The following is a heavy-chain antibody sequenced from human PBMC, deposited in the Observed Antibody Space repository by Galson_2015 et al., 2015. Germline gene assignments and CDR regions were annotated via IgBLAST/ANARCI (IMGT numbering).Heavy chain of an antibody. J-gene: IGHJ4*02. V-gene: IGHV4-59*06. Sequence: ETLSLTCTVSGGSIRNYYWSWIRPPPGKGLEWIGYIYYSGSTYYNPSLKSRVTISVDTSKNQFSLKLSSVTAADTAVYYCASINGDYYGYWGQGTLVTVSS. CDR1: GGSIRNYY. CDR2: IYYSGST. D-gene: IGHD4-17*01. CDR3: ASINGDYYGY.